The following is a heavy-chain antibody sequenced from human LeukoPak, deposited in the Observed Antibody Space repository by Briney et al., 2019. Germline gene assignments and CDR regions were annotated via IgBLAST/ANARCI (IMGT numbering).Heavy chain of an antibody. D-gene: IGHD6-13*01. Sequence: GGSLRLSCAASGFTFSSYAMHWVRQAPGKGLEWVAVISYDGSNKYYADSVKGRFTISRDNSKNTLYLQMNSLRAEDTAVYYCARGWGYSSPRWFDPWGQGTLVTVSS. CDR1: GFTFSSYA. J-gene: IGHJ5*02. CDR2: ISYDGSNK. V-gene: IGHV3-30*04. CDR3: ARGWGYSSPRWFDP.